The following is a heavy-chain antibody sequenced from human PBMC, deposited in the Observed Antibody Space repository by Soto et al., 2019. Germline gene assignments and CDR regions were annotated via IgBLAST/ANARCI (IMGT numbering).Heavy chain of an antibody. J-gene: IGHJ4*02. D-gene: IGHD2-15*01. CDR2: IWYDGSNK. CDR1: GFTFSSYG. V-gene: IGHV3-33*01. Sequence: QVQLVESGGGVVQPGRSLRLSCAASGFTFSSYGMHWVRQAPGKGLEWVAVIWYDGSNKYYADSVKGRFTISRDNSKNTLYLQMNSLRAEDTAVYYCARDTLVVVAATARNLPDYWGQGTLVTVSS. CDR3: ARDTLVVVAATARNLPDY.